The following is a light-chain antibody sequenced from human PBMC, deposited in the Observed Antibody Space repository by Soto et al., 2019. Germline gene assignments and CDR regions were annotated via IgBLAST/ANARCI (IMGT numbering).Light chain of an antibody. Sequence: EIVMTQSPATLSVSPGEGATVSCRASQSVSSHLAWYQHKPGQAPRLLFYDASTRATGIPARFSGSGSGTEFTLTISSLQSEDFAVYYCQQYNDWPSNTFGQGTKVDI. CDR1: QSVSSH. J-gene: IGKJ2*01. V-gene: IGKV3-15*01. CDR3: QQYNDWPSNT. CDR2: DAS.